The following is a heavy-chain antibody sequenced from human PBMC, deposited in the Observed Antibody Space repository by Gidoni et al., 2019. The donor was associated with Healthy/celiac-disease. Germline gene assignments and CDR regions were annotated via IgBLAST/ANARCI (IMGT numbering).Heavy chain of an antibody. V-gene: IGHV4-39*01. J-gene: IGHJ5*02. CDR3: ARHLRIVVVITSWFDP. CDR2: IYYSGST. CDR1: GGSISSSSYY. D-gene: IGHD3-22*01. Sequence: QLQLQESGPGLVKPSETLSLTCTVSGGSISSSSYYWGWIRQPPGKGLEWIGGIYYSGSTYYNPSLKSRVTISVDTSKNQFSLKLSSVTAADTAVYYCARHLRIVVVITSWFDPWGQGTLVTVSS.